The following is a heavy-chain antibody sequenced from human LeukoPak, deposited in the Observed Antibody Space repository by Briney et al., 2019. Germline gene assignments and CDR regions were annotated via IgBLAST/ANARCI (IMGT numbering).Heavy chain of an antibody. Sequence: GGSLRLSCAASGFTFSSHGMHWVRQAPGKGLEWVALIWYDGSKKYYADSVKGRFTISRDDSKNTLYLQMNSLRAEDTAMYYCAKDLRYGSNWFDPWGQGTLVTVSS. CDR1: GFTFSSHG. V-gene: IGHV3-33*06. D-gene: IGHD3-10*01. J-gene: IGHJ5*02. CDR3: AKDLRYGSNWFDP. CDR2: IWYDGSKK.